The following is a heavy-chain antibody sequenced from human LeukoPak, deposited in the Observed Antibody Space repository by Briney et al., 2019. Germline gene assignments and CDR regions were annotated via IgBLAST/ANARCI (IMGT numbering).Heavy chain of an antibody. Sequence: SQTLSLTCTVSGGAISSYYWSWIRQPPGKGLEWIGYIYYSGSTNYNPSLKSRVTISVDSSKNQLSLKLSSVPAADKAVYYCARVRAVAGFLIDYWGQGTLVTVSS. CDR2: IYYSGST. D-gene: IGHD6-19*01. J-gene: IGHJ4*02. V-gene: IGHV4-59*01. CDR3: ARVRAVAGFLIDY. CDR1: GGAISSYY.